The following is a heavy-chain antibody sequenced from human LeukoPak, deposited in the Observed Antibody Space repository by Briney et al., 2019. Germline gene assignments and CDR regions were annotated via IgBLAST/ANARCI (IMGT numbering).Heavy chain of an antibody. D-gene: IGHD3-22*01. V-gene: IGHV4-39*07. J-gene: IGHJ3*02. CDR1: GGSISSSSYY. Sequence: SETLSLTCTVSGGSISSSSYYWGWIRQPPGKGLEWIGSVSYGGSTYYNPSLKSRVTISVDTSKNQFSLKLSSVTAADTAVYFCARGPYSYDSSGAFDIWGQGTMVTVSS. CDR3: ARGPYSYDSSGAFDI. CDR2: VSYGGST.